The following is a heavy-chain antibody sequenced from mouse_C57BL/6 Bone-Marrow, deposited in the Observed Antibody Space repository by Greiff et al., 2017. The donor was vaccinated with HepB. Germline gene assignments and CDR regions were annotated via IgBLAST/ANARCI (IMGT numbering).Heavy chain of an antibody. CDR2: IYPRSGNT. J-gene: IGHJ1*03. Sequence: QVQLKESGAELARPGASVKLSCKASGYTFTSYGISWVKQRTGQGLEWIGEIYPRSGNTYYNEKFKGKATLTADKSSSTAYMELRSLTSEDSAVYFCARLLRYPYWYFDVWGTGTTVTVSS. D-gene: IGHD1-1*01. CDR1: GYTFTSYG. CDR3: ARLLRYPYWYFDV. V-gene: IGHV1-81*01.